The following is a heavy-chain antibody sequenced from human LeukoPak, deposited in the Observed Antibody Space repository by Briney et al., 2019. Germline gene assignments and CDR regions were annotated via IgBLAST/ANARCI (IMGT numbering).Heavy chain of an antibody. J-gene: IGHJ4*02. CDR2: ISGSSSTI. D-gene: IGHD3-22*01. CDR1: GFTFSSYS. Sequence: QTGGSLRLSCAASGFTFSSYSMNWVRQAPGKGLEWGSYISGSSSTIYCADSVKGRFTISRDNGKNTLYLQMNSLRAEDTAVYYCARGSTYYDSSGQVPFDYWGQGTLVTVSS. CDR3: ARGSTYYDSSGQVPFDY. V-gene: IGHV3-48*01.